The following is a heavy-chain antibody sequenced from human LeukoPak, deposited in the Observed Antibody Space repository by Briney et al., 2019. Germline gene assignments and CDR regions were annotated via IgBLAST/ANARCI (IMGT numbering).Heavy chain of an antibody. J-gene: IGHJ6*03. Sequence: GGSLRLPCAASGFTFNSYAMTWVRQAPGKGLEWVSSISGNGGSTYYTDSVKGRFTISRDNSKNTLYLQMNSLRAEDTAAYYCAKDLRVIVVTYYMDVWGKGTTVTVSS. CDR2: ISGNGGST. D-gene: IGHD2-2*01. V-gene: IGHV3-23*01. CDR3: AKDLRVIVVTYYMDV. CDR1: GFTFNSYA.